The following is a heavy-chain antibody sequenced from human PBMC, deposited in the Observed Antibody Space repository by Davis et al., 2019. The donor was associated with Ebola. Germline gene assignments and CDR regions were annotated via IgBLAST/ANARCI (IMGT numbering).Heavy chain of an antibody. V-gene: IGHV3-23*01. Sequence: GESLKISCAASGFTFSSYAMTWVRQAPGKGLEWISAISGSGGSTYYADSVKGRFTISRDNSKNTLYLQMNSLRAEDTAVYDCAKGAQWEPVYFDYWGQGTLVTVSS. J-gene: IGHJ4*02. CDR2: ISGSGGST. CDR3: AKGAQWEPVYFDY. CDR1: GFTFSSYA. D-gene: IGHD1-26*01.